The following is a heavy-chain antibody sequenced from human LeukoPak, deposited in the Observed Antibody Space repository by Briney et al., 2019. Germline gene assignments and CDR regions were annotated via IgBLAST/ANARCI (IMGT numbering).Heavy chain of an antibody. Sequence: RASVTVSCKASGYTFTRYYIHWVRQAPGQGLEWMGVIDPSGGSRSFAQKFQGRVTMTRDTSTSTVYMELSSLRSEDTAVYYCAKDNTGIGPFDYWGQGTLVTVSS. CDR2: IDPSGGSR. J-gene: IGHJ4*02. D-gene: IGHD3/OR15-3a*01. CDR1: GYTFTRYY. CDR3: AKDNTGIGPFDY. V-gene: IGHV1-46*01.